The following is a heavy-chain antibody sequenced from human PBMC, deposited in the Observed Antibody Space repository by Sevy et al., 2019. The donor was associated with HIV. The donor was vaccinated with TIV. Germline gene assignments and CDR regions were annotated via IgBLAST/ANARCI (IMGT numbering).Heavy chain of an antibody. CDR2: MKQDGSEK. CDR3: VREGVGGFSYSLYT. V-gene: IGHV3-7*01. CDR1: GFTFSAYW. Sequence: GGSLRLSCAASGFTFSAYWMSWVRQAPGKGLEWVATMKQDGSEKYYVDSVKGRLTISRDNAKNSLYLQVNSLRAEDTAVYYCVREGVGGFSYSLYTWGQGTLVTVSS. D-gene: IGHD5-18*01. J-gene: IGHJ5*02.